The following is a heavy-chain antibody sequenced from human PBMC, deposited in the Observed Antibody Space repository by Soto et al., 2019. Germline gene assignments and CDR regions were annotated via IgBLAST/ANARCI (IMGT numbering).Heavy chain of an antibody. CDR1: GGTFSSYA. CDR3: ASRIYSSSSQRYYYYGMDV. CDR2: IIPIFGTA. J-gene: IGHJ6*02. D-gene: IGHD6-6*01. V-gene: IGHV1-69*12. Sequence: QVQLVQSGAEVKKPGSSVKVSCKASGGTFSSYAISWVRQAPGQGLEWMGGIIPIFGTANYAQKFQGRVTITADESPSTAYMELSSLRSEDTAVYYCASRIYSSSSQRYYYYGMDVWGQGTTVTVSS.